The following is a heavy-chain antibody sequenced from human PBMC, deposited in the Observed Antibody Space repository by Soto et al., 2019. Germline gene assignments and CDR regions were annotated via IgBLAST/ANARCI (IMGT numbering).Heavy chain of an antibody. CDR1: GGTFSSYT. D-gene: IGHD4-17*01. Sequence: QVQLVQSGAEVKKPGSSVKVSCKASGGTFSSYTINWVRQAPGQGLEWVGRIIPILGIAKNAQKFQGRVTITANKSTSTAYMELSSLRSEDTAVYYCAADYGANSAWGQGTLVTVSS. CDR3: AADYGANSA. CDR2: IIPILGIA. J-gene: IGHJ4*02. V-gene: IGHV1-69*02.